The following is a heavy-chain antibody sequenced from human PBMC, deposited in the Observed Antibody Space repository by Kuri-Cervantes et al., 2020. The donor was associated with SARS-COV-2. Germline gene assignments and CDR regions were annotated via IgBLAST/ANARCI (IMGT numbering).Heavy chain of an antibody. D-gene: IGHD1-26*01. CDR1: GFTFSNSD. CDR3: VRHKAEGCIVAPD. Sequence: LTCAASGFTFSNSDMNWVRQAPGKGLEWVSGFSWNGSRTHYADSVKGRFIISRDNSRNFLYQQMNSLRPEDMGVYYCVRHKAEGCIVAPDWGQGTLVTVSS. CDR2: FSWNGSRT. V-gene: IGHV3-19*01. J-gene: IGHJ4*02.